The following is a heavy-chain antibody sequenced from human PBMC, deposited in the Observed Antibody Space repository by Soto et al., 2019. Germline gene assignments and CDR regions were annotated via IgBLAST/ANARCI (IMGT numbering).Heavy chain of an antibody. CDR1: GDSIRSSSY. CDR3: RRSSRYSTDV. J-gene: IGHJ6*02. V-gene: IGHV4-39*01. CDR2: IYSTGNT. Sequence: QLQLQESGPGLVKPSETLSLTCTVSGDSIRSSSYWGWIRQPPGKGLEWIGSIYSTGNTYYNPSLNTQVTISVDTSKHQFSLNVLSGTAADAAVYYCRRSSRYSTDVWGQGTTVTVSS. D-gene: IGHD6-13*01.